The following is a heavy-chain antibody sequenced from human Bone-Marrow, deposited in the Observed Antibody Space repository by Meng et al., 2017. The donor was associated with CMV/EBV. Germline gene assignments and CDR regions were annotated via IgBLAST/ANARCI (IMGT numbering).Heavy chain of an antibody. D-gene: IGHD3-3*01. Sequence: SVKVSCKASGYTFTSYGISWVRQAPGQGLEWMGWISAYNGNTNYAQKLQGRVTMTTDTSTSTAYMELRSLRSDDTAVYYCARDGLTYYDFWSGYEKKLRHGGYFDYWGQGTLVTVSS. J-gene: IGHJ4*02. CDR3: ARDGLTYYDFWSGYEKKLRHGGYFDY. CDR2: ISAYNGNT. V-gene: IGHV1-18*01. CDR1: GYTFTSYG.